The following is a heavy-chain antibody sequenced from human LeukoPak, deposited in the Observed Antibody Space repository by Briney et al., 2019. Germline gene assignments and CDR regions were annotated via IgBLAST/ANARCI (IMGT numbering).Heavy chain of an antibody. CDR3: ARGGGGSRVYYYYYMDV. CDR1: GFTFDTYE. CDR2: ISNSGSTI. D-gene: IGHD2-15*01. V-gene: IGHV3-48*03. J-gene: IGHJ6*03. Sequence: GGSLRLSCAASGFTFDTYEMNWVRQAPGKGLEWVSYISNSGSTIYYADSVKGRFTISRDNAKNSLYLQMNSLRAEDTAVYNRARGGGGSRVYYYYYMDVWGKGTTVTISS.